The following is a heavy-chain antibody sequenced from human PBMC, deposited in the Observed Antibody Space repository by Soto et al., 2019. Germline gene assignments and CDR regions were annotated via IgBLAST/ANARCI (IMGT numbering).Heavy chain of an antibody. Sequence: SETLSLTCTVSGGSISSGDYYWIWIRHPPGKGLEWIGYIYYSGSTYYNPSLKGRVTISVDTSKNQFSLKLSSVTAADTAVYYCARDPRVLGYCSGGSCYPGWFDPWGQGTLVTVSS. D-gene: IGHD2-15*01. V-gene: IGHV4-30-4*01. CDR1: GGSISSGDYY. J-gene: IGHJ5*02. CDR3: ARDPRVLGYCSGGSCYPGWFDP. CDR2: IYYSGST.